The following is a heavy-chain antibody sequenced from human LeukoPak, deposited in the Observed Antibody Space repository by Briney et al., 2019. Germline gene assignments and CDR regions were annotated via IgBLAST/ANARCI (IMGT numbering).Heavy chain of an antibody. Sequence: GGSLRLSCAASGFTFSSYGMHWVRQAPGKGLEWVAVIWYDGSNKYYADSVKGRFTISRDNSKNTLYLQMNSLRAEDTAVYYCAREFHDSSGYSIDYWGQGTLVTVSS. J-gene: IGHJ4*02. CDR1: GFTFSSYG. V-gene: IGHV3-33*01. D-gene: IGHD3-22*01. CDR3: AREFHDSSGYSIDY. CDR2: IWYDGSNK.